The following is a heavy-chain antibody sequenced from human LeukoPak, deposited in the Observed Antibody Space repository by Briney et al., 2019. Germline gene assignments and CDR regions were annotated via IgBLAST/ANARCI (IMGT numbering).Heavy chain of an antibody. CDR3: ARGVYGRPYSGYGSGDRNYFDY. CDR2: ISGSGGST. J-gene: IGHJ4*02. D-gene: IGHD5-12*01. V-gene: IGHV3-23*01. Sequence: GGSLRLSCAASGFTFSNYAMSWVRQAPGKGLEWVSAISGSGGSTYYADSVKGRFTISRDNSRNTLYLQMKSLRAEDTAVYYCARGVYGRPYSGYGSGDRNYFDYWGQGTLVTVSS. CDR1: GFTFSNYA.